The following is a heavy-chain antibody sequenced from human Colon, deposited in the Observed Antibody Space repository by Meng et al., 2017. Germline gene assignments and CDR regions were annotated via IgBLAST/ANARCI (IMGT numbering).Heavy chain of an antibody. CDR3: ARHGGYYQDF. CDR2: IDHRGSA. D-gene: IGHD4-23*01. CDR1: GASVSVNSY. J-gene: IGHJ4*02. Sequence: QLQEPAPGLVKPSQTLSLPCSVSGASVSVNSYWSWVRQPPGRGLEWIGQIDHRGSAYYRPSLNSRVTMSLDKSRNQFSLRLTSVTAADTAVYYCARHGGYYQDFWGQGTLVTVSS. V-gene: IGHV4-4*02.